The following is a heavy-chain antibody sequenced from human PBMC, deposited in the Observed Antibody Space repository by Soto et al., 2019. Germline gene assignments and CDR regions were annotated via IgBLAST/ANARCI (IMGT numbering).Heavy chain of an antibody. CDR1: GFAFISYS. J-gene: IGHJ4*02. CDR3: ARDLDSSSAKAFDY. CDR2: ISSSSSYI. D-gene: IGHD6-6*01. V-gene: IGHV3-21*01. Sequence: GALRPSCAASGFAFISYSMNSIRHSPGKGLEWVSSISSSSSYIYYADSVKGRFTISRDNAKNSLYLQMNSLRAEDTAVYYCARDLDSSSAKAFDYWGQGTLVTVSS.